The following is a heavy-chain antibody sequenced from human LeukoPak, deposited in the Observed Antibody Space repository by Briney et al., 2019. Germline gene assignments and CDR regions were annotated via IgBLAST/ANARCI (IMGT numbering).Heavy chain of an antibody. CDR1: GYTFTGYY. D-gene: IGHD3-10*01. CDR3: ARRIGEREIFDY. V-gene: IGHV1-2*02. Sequence: GASVKVSCKASGYTFTGYYMHWVRQAPGQGLEWMGWINPNSGGTNYAQKFQGRVTMTRDTSISTAYMELSRLRSDDTAVYYRARRIGEREIFDYWGQGTLVTVSS. CDR2: INPNSGGT. J-gene: IGHJ4*02.